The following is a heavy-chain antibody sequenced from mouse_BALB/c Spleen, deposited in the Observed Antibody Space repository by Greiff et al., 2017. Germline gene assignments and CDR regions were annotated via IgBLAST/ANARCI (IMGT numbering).Heavy chain of an antibody. D-gene: IGHD2-4*01. CDR1: GFTFSSYT. J-gene: IGHJ2*01. V-gene: IGHV5-12-2*01. CDR3: ARRGSTMTLFDY. CDR2: ISNGGGST. Sequence: EVKLVESGGGLVQPGGSLKLSCAASGFTFSSYTMSWVRQTPEKRLEWVAYISNGGGSTYYPDTVKGRFTISRDNAKNTLYLQMSSLKSEDTAMYYCARRGSTMTLFDYWGQGTTLTVSS.